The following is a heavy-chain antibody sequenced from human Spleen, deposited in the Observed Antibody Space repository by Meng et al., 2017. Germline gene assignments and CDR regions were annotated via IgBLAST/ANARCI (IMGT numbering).Heavy chain of an antibody. Sequence: GGSLRLSCAASGFTFSSYAMSWVRQAPGKGLEWVAVISYDGTNKYYADSVKGRFTISRDNSKNMLYLQMNSLRAEDTAVYYCARDPRYGDYEIGWYYGMDVWGQGTTVTVSS. V-gene: IGHV3-30*01. J-gene: IGHJ6*02. D-gene: IGHD4-17*01. CDR1: GFTFSSYA. CDR2: ISYDGTNK. CDR3: ARDPRYGDYEIGWYYGMDV.